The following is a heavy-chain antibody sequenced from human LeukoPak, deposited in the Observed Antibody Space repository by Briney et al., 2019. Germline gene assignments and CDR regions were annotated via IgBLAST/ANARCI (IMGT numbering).Heavy chain of an antibody. CDR1: GGSINSYY. V-gene: IGHV4-59*08. J-gene: IGHJ4*02. D-gene: IGHD3-22*01. CDR2: VYYTGST. CDR3: ARHQGHDFYDSSGYYSFDY. Sequence: SETLSLTCTVSGGSINSYYWSWIRQPPGKGLGWIGYVYYTGSTNYTPPLKSRVTISADTSKNQFSLKLSSVTAADTAVYFCARHQGHDFYDSSGYYSFDYWGQGTLVTLSS.